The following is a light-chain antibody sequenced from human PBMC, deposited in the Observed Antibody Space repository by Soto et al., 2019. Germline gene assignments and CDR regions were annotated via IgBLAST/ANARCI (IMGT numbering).Light chain of an antibody. CDR3: SSYTSHNTPWV. CDR2: EVS. V-gene: IGLV2-14*01. Sequence: QSALTQPASVSGSPGQSITISCTGTSSDVGGFDFVSWYQHHPGKAPKLLVYEVSNRPSRVSSRFSGSKSGTTASLTISGLQAEDEADYYCSSYTSHNTPWVFGGGTQLTVL. CDR1: SSDVGGFDF. J-gene: IGLJ3*02.